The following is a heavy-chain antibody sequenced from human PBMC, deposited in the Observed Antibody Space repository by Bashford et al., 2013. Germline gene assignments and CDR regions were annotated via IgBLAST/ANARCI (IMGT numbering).Heavy chain of an antibody. Sequence: VRQAPGKGLEWVGRIKSKADGGTADYAAPVKDRFTISRDDSENTLYLQMNSLNTEDTAVYYCATYNMKDAFEFVGPRDIGHRL. J-gene: IGHJ3*01. CDR2: IKSKADGGTA. CDR3: ATYNMKDAFEF. D-gene: IGHD5-24*01. V-gene: IGHV3-15*01.